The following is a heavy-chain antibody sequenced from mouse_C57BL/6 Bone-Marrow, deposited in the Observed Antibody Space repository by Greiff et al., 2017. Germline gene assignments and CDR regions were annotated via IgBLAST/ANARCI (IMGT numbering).Heavy chain of an antibody. J-gene: IGHJ3*01. Sequence: QVTLKESGAELVKPGASVKLSCKASGYTFTEYTIHWVKQRSGQGLEWIGWFYPGSGSIKYNEKFKDKATLTADKSSSTVYMELSRLTSEDSAVYFCARHDGYYVPFAYWGQGTLVTVSA. CDR3: ARHDGYYVPFAY. D-gene: IGHD2-3*01. CDR2: FYPGSGSI. CDR1: GYTFTEYT. V-gene: IGHV1-62-2*01.